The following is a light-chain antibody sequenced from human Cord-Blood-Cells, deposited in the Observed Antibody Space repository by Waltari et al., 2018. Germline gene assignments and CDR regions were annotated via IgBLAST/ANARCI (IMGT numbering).Light chain of an antibody. CDR1: SSDVGGYNY. J-gene: IGLJ2*01. Sequence: QSALTQPASVSGSPGQSITISCTGTSSDVGGYNYVSWYQQHPGKAPKLMIYEVSNRPTGVSNRFAGSMSGNTASLTISGLQAGDEADYYCSSYTSSSTDVVFGGGTKLTVL. V-gene: IGLV2-14*01. CDR3: SSYTSSSTDVV. CDR2: EVS.